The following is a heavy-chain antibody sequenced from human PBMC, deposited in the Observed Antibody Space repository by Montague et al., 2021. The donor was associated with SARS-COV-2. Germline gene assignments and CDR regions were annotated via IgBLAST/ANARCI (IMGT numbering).Heavy chain of an antibody. Sequence: CAISGDSVSSPTAALNWIRHSPSRGLELLGRTYYRSKWYNEYPVSVESRVSINAETSKNQFSLQLNSVSPEDTAVYYCARKALVTGTFDLWGQGTVVTVSS. CDR2: TYYRSKWYN. CDR1: GDSVSSPTAA. CDR3: ARKALVTGTFDL. V-gene: IGHV6-1*01. D-gene: IGHD2-21*02. J-gene: IGHJ3*01.